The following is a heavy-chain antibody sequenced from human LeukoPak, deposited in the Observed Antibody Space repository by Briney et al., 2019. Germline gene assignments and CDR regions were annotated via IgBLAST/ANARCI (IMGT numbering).Heavy chain of an antibody. J-gene: IGHJ4*02. Sequence: GGSLRLSCAASGFTFSSYAMNWVRQAPGKGLEWVSSISASGGTTYYADSVKGRFTISRDISKNTLYLQMNSLRAKDTALYYCAKNYYDSSGHFDHWGQGTLVTVSS. V-gene: IGHV3-23*01. CDR3: AKNYYDSSGHFDH. CDR1: GFTFSSYA. D-gene: IGHD3-22*01. CDR2: ISASGGTT.